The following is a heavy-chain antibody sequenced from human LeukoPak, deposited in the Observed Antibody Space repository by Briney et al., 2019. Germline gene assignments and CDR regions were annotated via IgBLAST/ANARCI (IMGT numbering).Heavy chain of an antibody. V-gene: IGHV3-23*01. CDR1: GFTFSSYA. CDR2: ISGSGGST. Sequence: GGSLRLSCAASGFTFSSYAMSWVRQAPGKGLEWVSAISGSGGSTYYADSVKGRFTISRDNSKNTLYLQMNSLRAEDTAVYYCARVLRIQLGIDYWGQGTLVTVSS. CDR3: ARVLRIQLGIDY. J-gene: IGHJ4*02. D-gene: IGHD5-18*01.